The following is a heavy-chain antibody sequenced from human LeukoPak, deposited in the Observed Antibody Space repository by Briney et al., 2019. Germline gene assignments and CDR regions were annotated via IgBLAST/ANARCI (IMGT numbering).Heavy chain of an antibody. J-gene: IGHJ4*02. CDR1: GFTFSSYA. CDR3: AKWVGIAAAGTPDDY. D-gene: IGHD6-13*01. Sequence: PGGSLRLSCAASGFTFSSYAMHWVRQAPGKGLEWVAVISYDGSNKYYADSVKGRFTISRDNSKNTLYLQMNSLRAEDTAVYYCAKWVGIAAAGTPDDYWGQGTLVTVSS. CDR2: ISYDGSNK. V-gene: IGHV3-30*04.